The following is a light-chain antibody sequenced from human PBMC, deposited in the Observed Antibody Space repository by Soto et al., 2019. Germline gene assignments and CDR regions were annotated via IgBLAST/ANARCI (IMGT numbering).Light chain of an antibody. J-gene: IGKJ3*01. CDR1: QSVSSY. CDR3: QQRSNWPPGVT. Sequence: EIVLTQSPATLSLSPGERATLSCRASQSVSSYLAWYQQKPGQAPSLLIYDASNRATGIPARFSGSGSGTDFTHTISSLEPEDFAVYYCQQRSNWPPGVTFGPGTKVDIK. V-gene: IGKV3-11*01. CDR2: DAS.